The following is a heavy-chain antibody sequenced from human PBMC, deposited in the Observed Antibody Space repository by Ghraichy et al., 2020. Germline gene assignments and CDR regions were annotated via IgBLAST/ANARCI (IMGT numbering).Heavy chain of an antibody. J-gene: IGHJ6*02. D-gene: IGHD1-26*01. V-gene: IGHV1-18*01. CDR2: ISPHNYYT. Sequence: ASVKVSCQTSGFTFSNYDINWVRQAPGQGLEWMGWISPHNYYTNYAQKLQGRVTMTTDTSTSTAYLEVRSLRSDDTAVYYCARGIRSPYGMDVWGQGTTVTVSS. CDR3: ARGIRSPYGMDV. CDR1: GFTFSNYD.